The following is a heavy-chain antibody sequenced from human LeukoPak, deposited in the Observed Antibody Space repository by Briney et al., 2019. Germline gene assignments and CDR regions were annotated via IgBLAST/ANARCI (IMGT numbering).Heavy chain of an antibody. CDR3: ARSSGHNL. J-gene: IGHJ4*02. D-gene: IGHD3-22*01. CDR2: ISRRSNTI. Sequence: GGSLRLSCEASGFTFSNFSMHWVRQAPGKGLEWLSYISRRSNTIYYAASVKGRFTISRDNAENSFYLQMNSLRVEDTAVYFCARSSGHNLWGRGTLVTVSS. CDR1: GFTFSNFS. V-gene: IGHV3-48*04.